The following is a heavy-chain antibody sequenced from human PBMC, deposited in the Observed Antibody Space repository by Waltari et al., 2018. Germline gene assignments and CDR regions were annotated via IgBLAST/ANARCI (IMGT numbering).Heavy chain of an antibody. D-gene: IGHD7-27*01. CDR3: VRDANWGKFDY. Sequence: EVQLVESGGDLVQPGGSLRLSCAASGFTFSTYWMNWVRQAPGKGLEWVVDIKEDGKEKYYLNSVEGRFTISRDNAKNSLFLQMNSLRADDTAVYYCVRDANWGKFDYWGHGTLVTVSS. CDR1: GFTFSTYW. J-gene: IGHJ4*01. V-gene: IGHV3-7*01. CDR2: IKEDGKEK.